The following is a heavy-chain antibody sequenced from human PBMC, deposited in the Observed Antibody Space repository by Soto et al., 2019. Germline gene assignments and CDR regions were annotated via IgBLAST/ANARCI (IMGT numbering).Heavy chain of an antibody. D-gene: IGHD3-22*01. CDR1: GGSISSYY. Sequence: PSETRSLTCTVSGGSISSYYWSWIRQPPGKGLEWIGYIYYSGSTNYNPSLKSRVTISVDTSKNQFSLKLSSVTAADTAVYYCAGGGSGSPYYFDYWGQGTLVTVSS. CDR3: AGGGSGSPYYFDY. J-gene: IGHJ4*02. CDR2: IYYSGST. V-gene: IGHV4-59*01.